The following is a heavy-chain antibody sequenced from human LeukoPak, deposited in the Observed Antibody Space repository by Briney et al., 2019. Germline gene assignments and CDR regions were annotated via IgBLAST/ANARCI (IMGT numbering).Heavy chain of an antibody. CDR1: GYTFTGYY. Sequence: ASVKVSCKASGYTFTGYYMHWVRQAPGQGREGMGWINPNSGGTNYAQKFQGRVTMTRDTSISSAYTELSRLSCDDTAVYYCARDFSRIVGASLGYWGQGTLVTVSS. J-gene: IGHJ4*02. V-gene: IGHV1-2*02. CDR2: INPNSGGT. CDR3: ARDFSRIVGASLGY. D-gene: IGHD1-26*01.